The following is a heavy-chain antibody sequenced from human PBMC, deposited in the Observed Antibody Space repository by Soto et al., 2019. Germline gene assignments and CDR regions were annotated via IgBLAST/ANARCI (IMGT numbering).Heavy chain of an antibody. V-gene: IGHV1-69*13. CDR1: GGTFSSYA. Sequence: VASVKVSCKASGGTFSSYAISRVRQAPGQGLEWMGGIIPIFGTANYAQKFQGRVTITADESTSTAYMELSSLRSEDTAVYYCARGSAGDIVVVVAATPAYYYGMDVWGQGTTVTVSS. CDR3: ARGSAGDIVVVVAATPAYYYGMDV. J-gene: IGHJ6*02. CDR2: IIPIFGTA. D-gene: IGHD2-15*01.